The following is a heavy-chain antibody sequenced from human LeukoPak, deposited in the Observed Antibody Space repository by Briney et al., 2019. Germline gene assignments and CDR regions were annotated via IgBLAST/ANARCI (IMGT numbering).Heavy chain of an antibody. Sequence: SETLSLTCTVSGGSISTDYWSWIRQPPGKGLEWIGYIYSSGSTNYNPSLKSRVTISLDTSNNRFSQKLNSVTAADTAVYYCARLAGSSSSDYWGQGTLVTVSS. CDR1: GGSISTDY. V-gene: IGHV4-4*09. CDR2: IYSSGST. J-gene: IGHJ4*02. CDR3: ARLAGSSSSDY. D-gene: IGHD6-6*01.